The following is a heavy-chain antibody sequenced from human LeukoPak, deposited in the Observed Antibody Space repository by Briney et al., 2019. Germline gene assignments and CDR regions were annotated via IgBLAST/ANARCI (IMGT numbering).Heavy chain of an antibody. V-gene: IGHV3-30*18. CDR1: GFTFSSYG. CDR2: ISYDGSNK. J-gene: IGHJ4*02. CDR3: AKGAIRSYLHFDY. Sequence: GGSLRLSCAASGFTFSSYGMHWVRQAPGKGLEWVAVISYDGSNKYYADSVKGRFTISRDNSKNTLYLQMNSLRAEDTAVYYCAKGAIRSYLHFDYWGQGTLVTVSS. D-gene: IGHD3-16*02.